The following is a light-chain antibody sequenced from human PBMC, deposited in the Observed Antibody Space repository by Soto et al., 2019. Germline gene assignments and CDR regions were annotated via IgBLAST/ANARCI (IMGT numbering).Light chain of an antibody. Sequence: DIQLTQSPASVSASVGDTVTITCRASQNIHNWLAWFQQKPGKAPKLLVYAASNLENGVPLRFSGSGSGTEYTLPISSLHPEDVASYYCEQFKSFPSTYGQGTRLEIK. J-gene: IGKJ5*01. V-gene: IGKV1-12*01. CDR3: EQFKSFPST. CDR2: AAS. CDR1: QNIHNW.